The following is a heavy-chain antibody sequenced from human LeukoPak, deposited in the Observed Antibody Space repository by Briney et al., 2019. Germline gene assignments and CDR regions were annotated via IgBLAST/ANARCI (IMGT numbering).Heavy chain of an antibody. J-gene: IGHJ3*02. D-gene: IGHD3-16*01. Sequence: ASVKVSCKTSGYTFTNYDINWVRQATGQGLEWMGWINPKSGRTGYAQKFQGRVTFTRNTSISTAYMELNNLRSDDTAVYYCARGYEVTDAFDIWGQGTMVTVSS. V-gene: IGHV1-8*03. CDR2: INPKSGRT. CDR1: GYTFTNYD. CDR3: ARGYEVTDAFDI.